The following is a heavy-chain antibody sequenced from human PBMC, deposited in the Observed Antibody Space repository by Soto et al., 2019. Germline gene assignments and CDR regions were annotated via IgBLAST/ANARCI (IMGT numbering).Heavy chain of an antibody. Sequence: QVQLQESGPGLVKPSQTLSLTCTVSGGSISSSGYYWSWIRQHPGKGLEWIGYIYYSGSTYYNPSLKSRVTISVDTSKNQFSLKLSSVTAADTAVYYCARVNYDFWSDTDAFDIWGQGTMVTVSS. CDR2: IYYSGST. V-gene: IGHV4-31*03. D-gene: IGHD3-3*01. CDR3: ARVNYDFWSDTDAFDI. J-gene: IGHJ3*02. CDR1: GGSISSSGYY.